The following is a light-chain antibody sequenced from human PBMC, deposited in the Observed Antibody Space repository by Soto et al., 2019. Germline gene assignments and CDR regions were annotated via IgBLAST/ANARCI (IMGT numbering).Light chain of an antibody. V-gene: IGKV1-9*01. Sequence: DTQLTQSPSFLSASVGDRVTITCRARQDVSRSLGWYQQKPGKAPRLLISAASTLHSGVPSRFSGSGYGTDFTLTISSLQPEDFATYYCLPLGTYPLTFGGGTKVEI. CDR2: AAS. CDR3: LPLGTYPLT. J-gene: IGKJ4*01. CDR1: QDVSRS.